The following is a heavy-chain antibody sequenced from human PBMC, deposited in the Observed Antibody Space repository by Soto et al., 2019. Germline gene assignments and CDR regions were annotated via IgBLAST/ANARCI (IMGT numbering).Heavy chain of an antibody. D-gene: IGHD2-15*01. CDR1: GFFISSGNY. V-gene: IGHV4-38-2*01. J-gene: IGHJ3*01. CDR3: ARARWYDAFDV. Sequence: SETLSLTCAVSGFFISSGNYWGWIRKPPGKGLEWIGSSFHGGNTYYNPSPKSRVTISVDMSKNQFSLKLNSVTAADTAVYYCARARWYDAFDVWGQGTVVTASS. CDR2: SFHGGNT.